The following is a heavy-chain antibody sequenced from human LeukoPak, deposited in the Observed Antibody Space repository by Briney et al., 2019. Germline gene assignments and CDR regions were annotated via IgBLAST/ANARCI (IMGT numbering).Heavy chain of an antibody. Sequence: PGGSLRLSCAASGFTFSNYWMTWVRQAPGKGLEWVANIQQDGGVKYYVDSVKGRITISRDNAKDSVYLQINILGAEDTALYYCARIGYSSSSLDYWGQGTLVTVSS. J-gene: IGHJ4*02. CDR2: IQQDGGVK. V-gene: IGHV3-7*03. D-gene: IGHD6-6*01. CDR3: ARIGYSSSSLDY. CDR1: GFTFSNYW.